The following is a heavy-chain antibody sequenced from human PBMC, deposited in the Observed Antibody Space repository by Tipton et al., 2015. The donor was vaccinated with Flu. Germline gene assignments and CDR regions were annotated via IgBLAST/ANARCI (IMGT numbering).Heavy chain of an antibody. V-gene: IGHV4-34*01. Sequence: TLSLTCAVYGGSFSGYYWTWIRQPPGKGLEWIGEINHSGSTNYNPSLKSRVTISVDTSKNQFSLKVTSLTAGDTAVYFCARDPSLGMPEYFDSWGQGTLITVSS. J-gene: IGHJ4*02. CDR1: GGSFSGYY. CDR2: INHSGST. D-gene: IGHD2-2*01. CDR3: ARDPSLGMPEYFDS.